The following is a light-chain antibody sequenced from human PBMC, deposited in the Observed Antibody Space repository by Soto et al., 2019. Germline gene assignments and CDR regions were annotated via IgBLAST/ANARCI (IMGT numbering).Light chain of an antibody. V-gene: IGKV3-11*01. CDR3: QQRSNWPT. CDR1: QSVSSY. CDR2: DAS. Sequence: EIALTQSPATLSLSPGERATLSCRASQSVSSYLAWYQQKPGQAPRLLIYDASNRATGIPARFSGSGSGTDFTLTISSLEPEDFAVYYCQQRSNWPTFGQGTRLETK. J-gene: IGKJ5*01.